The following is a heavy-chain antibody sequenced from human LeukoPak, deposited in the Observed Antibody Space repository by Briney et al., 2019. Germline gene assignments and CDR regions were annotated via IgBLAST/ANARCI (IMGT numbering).Heavy chain of an antibody. D-gene: IGHD2-15*01. J-gene: IGHJ4*02. CDR3: TNLLGYCSGDTCYNY. CDR1: GFTFSGSA. V-gene: IGHV3-73*01. CDR2: IRSSANNYAT. Sequence: GGSLRLSCAASGFTFSGSALHWVRQASGKGLEWVGRIRSSANNYATAYAASVKGRFTISRDDSKNTAYLQMSSLETEDTAVYYCTNLLGYCSGDTCYNYWGQGTLVTVSS.